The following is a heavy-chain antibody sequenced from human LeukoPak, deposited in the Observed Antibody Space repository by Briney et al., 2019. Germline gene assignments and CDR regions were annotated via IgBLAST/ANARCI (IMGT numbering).Heavy chain of an antibody. CDR3: AKVPYYYDSSGYSGPRGEFDY. V-gene: IGHV3-23*01. D-gene: IGHD3-22*01. Sequence: GGSLRLSCAASGITFSSYAMSWVRQAPGKGLEWVSAISGSGGSTYYADSVKGRFTISRDNSKNTLYLQMNSLRAEDTAVYYCAKVPYYYDSSGYSGPRGEFDYWGQGTLVTVSS. J-gene: IGHJ4*02. CDR1: GITFSSYA. CDR2: ISGSGGST.